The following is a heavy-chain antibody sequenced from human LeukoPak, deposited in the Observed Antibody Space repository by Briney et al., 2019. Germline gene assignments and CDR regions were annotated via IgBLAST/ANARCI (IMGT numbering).Heavy chain of an antibody. CDR1: GGSISSRSYS. Sequence: SETLSLTCTVSGGSISSRSYSWGWIRQPPGKGLEWIGSIYYSGSTYYNPSLKSRVTIFVDTSKNQFSLKLSSVTAADTAVYYCARRGYYDSSGYVTYYFDYWGQGTLVTVSS. CDR2: IYYSGST. D-gene: IGHD3-22*01. CDR3: ARRGYYDSSGYVTYYFDY. J-gene: IGHJ4*02. V-gene: IGHV4-39*01.